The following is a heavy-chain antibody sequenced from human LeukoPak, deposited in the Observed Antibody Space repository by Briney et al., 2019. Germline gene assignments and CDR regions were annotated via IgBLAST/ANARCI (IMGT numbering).Heavy chain of an antibody. D-gene: IGHD2-2*01. J-gene: IGHJ5*02. CDR1: GFTFSDYG. V-gene: IGHV3-21*01. CDR3: ARGRGYCSSTSCQNWFDP. Sequence: PGGSLRLSCAASGFTFSDYGMNWVRQAPGKGLEWVSFISSSSTSIYYADSVKGRFTISRDNAGSSLFLRMNSLRDEDTAVYYCARGRGYCSSTSCQNWFDPWGQGTLVTVSS. CDR2: ISSSSTSI.